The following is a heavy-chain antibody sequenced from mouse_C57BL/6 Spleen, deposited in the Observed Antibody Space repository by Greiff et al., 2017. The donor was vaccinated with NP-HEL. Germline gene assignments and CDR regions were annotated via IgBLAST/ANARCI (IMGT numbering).Heavy chain of an antibody. D-gene: IGHD2-5*01. J-gene: IGHJ2*01. CDR3: ARAGGYYSNSYYFDY. CDR2: ISSGGSYT. CDR1: GFTFSSYG. V-gene: IGHV5-6*01. Sequence: EVQVVESGGDLVKPGGSLKLSCAASGFTFSSYGMSWVRQTPDKRLEWVATISSGGSYTYYTDSVKGRFTISRDNAKNPLYLQMSSLKSEDTAMYYCARAGGYYSNSYYFDYWGQGTTLTVSS.